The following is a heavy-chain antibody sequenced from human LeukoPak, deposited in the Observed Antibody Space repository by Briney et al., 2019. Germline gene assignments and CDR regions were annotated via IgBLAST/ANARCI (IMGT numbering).Heavy chain of an antibody. CDR3: AKSRYYAQEEYYFDY. V-gene: IGHV3-23*01. J-gene: IGHJ4*02. CDR1: GFTFSSYA. Sequence: GGSLRLSGAASGFTFSSYAMSWVRQAPGKGLEWVSAISGSGGSTYYADSVKGRFTISRDNSKNTLYLQMNSLRAEDTAVYYCAKSRYYAQEEYYFDYWGQGTLVTVSS. D-gene: IGHD2-2*01. CDR2: ISGSGGST.